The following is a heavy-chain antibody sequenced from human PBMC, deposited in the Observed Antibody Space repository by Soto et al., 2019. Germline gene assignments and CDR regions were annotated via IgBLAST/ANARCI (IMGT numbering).Heavy chain of an antibody. V-gene: IGHV1-8*01. J-gene: IGHJ4*02. CDR3: ARRKERSGPYYLDY. CDR2: MNPNTGNA. D-gene: IGHD6-25*01. CDR1: GYTFATYD. Sequence: ASVKVSCKASGYTFATYDFAWVRQATGQGLEWMGWMNPNTGNAGYAQAFRGRVTMTRNTSITTTYMELGSLRSEDTAVYFCARRKERSGPYYLDYWGQGTLVTVS.